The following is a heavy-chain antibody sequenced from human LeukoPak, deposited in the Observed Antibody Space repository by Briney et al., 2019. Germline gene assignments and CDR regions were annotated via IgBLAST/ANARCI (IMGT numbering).Heavy chain of an antibody. CDR2: INPNSGDT. J-gene: IGHJ6*03. CDR1: GYIFTGYY. Sequence: ASVKVSCKASGYIFTGYYMHWVRQAPGQGLEWMGWINPNSGDTNYAQKFQGRVTMTRDTSISTAYMELSRLRSDDTAVYYCTRQGWYVDIFFHMDVWGKGTTVTISS. D-gene: IGHD6-19*01. CDR3: TRQGWYVDIFFHMDV. V-gene: IGHV1-2*02.